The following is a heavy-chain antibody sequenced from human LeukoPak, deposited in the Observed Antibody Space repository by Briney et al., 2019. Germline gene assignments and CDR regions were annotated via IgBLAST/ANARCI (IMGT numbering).Heavy chain of an antibody. CDR3: ARDVGPGGRYYYDSSGYYFYPSVDY. CDR1: GYTFTSYG. CDR2: ISAYNGNT. Sequence: ASVKVSCKASGYTFTSYGISWVRQAPGQGLEWMEWISAYNGNTNYAQKLQGRVTMTTDTSTSTAYMELRSLRSDDTAVYYCARDVGPGGRYYYDSSGYYFYPSVDYWGQGTLVTVSS. V-gene: IGHV1-18*01. D-gene: IGHD3-22*01. J-gene: IGHJ4*02.